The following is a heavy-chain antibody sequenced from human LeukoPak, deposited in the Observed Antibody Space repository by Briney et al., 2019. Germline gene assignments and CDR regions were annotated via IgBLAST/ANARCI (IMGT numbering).Heavy chain of an antibody. D-gene: IGHD1-14*01. J-gene: IGHJ4*02. Sequence: ASVKVSCKASGYTFTGYYMHWVRQAPGQGLEWMGRIKPNSGGTNYAQKFQGKVTMTRDTSISTAYMEMSWLRSDDTAVYYCARGPADLTGNFDFLGQGTLVAVSS. CDR2: IKPNSGGT. V-gene: IGHV1-2*06. CDR3: ARGPADLTGNFDF. CDR1: GYTFTGYY.